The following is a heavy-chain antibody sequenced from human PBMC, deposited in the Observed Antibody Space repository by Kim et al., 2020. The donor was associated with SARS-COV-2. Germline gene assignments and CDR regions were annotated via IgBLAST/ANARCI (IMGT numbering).Heavy chain of an antibody. V-gene: IGHV3-33*01. D-gene: IGHD6-19*01. CDR1: GFTFSSYG. CDR3: ARPGSSGYDYSSGWYYFDY. J-gene: IGHJ4*02. CDR2: IWYDGSNK. Sequence: GGSLRLSCAASGFTFSSYGMHWVRQAPGKGLEWVAVIWYDGSNKYYADSVKGRFTISRDNSKNTLYLQMNSLRAEDTAVYYCARPGSSGYDYSSGWYYFDYWGQGTLVTVSS.